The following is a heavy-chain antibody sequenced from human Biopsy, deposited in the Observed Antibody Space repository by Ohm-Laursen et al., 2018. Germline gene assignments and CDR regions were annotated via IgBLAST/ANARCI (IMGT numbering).Heavy chain of an antibody. CDR1: GGSVSVYY. CDR3: ARNEPRSRDGYNLGY. V-gene: IGHV4-59*02. J-gene: IGHJ4*02. CDR2: VYNSGST. Sequence: GTLSLTRTVSGGSVSVYYWIWIPQTPGKGLVWIGYVYNSGSTNYNPSLKSRVTISVDMSKNEFSLNLSSLTTADTAVYYCARNEPRSRDGYNLGYWGQGTLVTVSS. D-gene: IGHD5-24*01.